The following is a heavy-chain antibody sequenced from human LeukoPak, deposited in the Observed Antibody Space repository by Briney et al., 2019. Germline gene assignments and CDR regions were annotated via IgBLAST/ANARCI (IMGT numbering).Heavy chain of an antibody. CDR2: ITISGSST. Sequence: GGSLRLSCAASGFTFSDYYMSWIRQAPGKGLEWVSSITISGSSTYNADSVKGRFTISRNNAKNSLYLQMNSLRAEDTAVYYCARGSVVAANFDFWGQGTLVTVSS. CDR3: ARGSVVAANFDF. J-gene: IGHJ4*02. V-gene: IGHV3-11*01. D-gene: IGHD2-15*01. CDR1: GFTFSDYY.